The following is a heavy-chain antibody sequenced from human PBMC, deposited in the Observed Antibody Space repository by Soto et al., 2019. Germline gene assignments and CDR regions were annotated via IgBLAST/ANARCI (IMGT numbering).Heavy chain of an antibody. D-gene: IGHD2-15*01. CDR2: ISSISNTI. Sequence: GGSLRLSCAASGFTFSTYSMSWVRQAPGKGLEWVSYISSISNTIYYADSVKGRFTISRDNAKNSLYLHMNSLSAEDTAVYYCARVRVCSGGICYGDLGYGGRGSLVTVSS. CDR3: ARVRVCSGGICYGDLGY. J-gene: IGHJ4*02. V-gene: IGHV3-48*01. CDR1: GFTFSTYS.